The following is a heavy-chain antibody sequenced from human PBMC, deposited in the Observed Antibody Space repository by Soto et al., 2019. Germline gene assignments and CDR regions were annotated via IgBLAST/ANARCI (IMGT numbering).Heavy chain of an antibody. J-gene: IGHJ5*02. Sequence: SETRSLTYTVSGDSISNYYWTWIRQPPGTGLEWXGXIXXXGXTXXXPXXXXRVTISVDTSASTAYMDLARLKSDDTAVYYCVRAHALGFSNWFDPWGRGTLVTVSS. D-gene: IGHD3-10*01. CDR1: GDSISNYY. V-gene: IGHV4-59*01. CDR2: IXXXGXT. CDR3: VRAHALGFSNWFDP.